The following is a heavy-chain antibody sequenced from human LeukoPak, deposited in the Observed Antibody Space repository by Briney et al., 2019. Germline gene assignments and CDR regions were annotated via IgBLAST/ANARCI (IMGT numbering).Heavy chain of an antibody. Sequence: GGSLRLSCAASGFAFYSYEMTWVRQAPGKGLEWVSYITTSGSTTYYADSVKGRFTISRDNAKNSLYLQMNSLRAEDTAVYYCARDMGENWFDPWGQGTLVTVSS. CDR2: ITTSGSTT. J-gene: IGHJ5*02. CDR3: ARDMGENWFDP. D-gene: IGHD1-26*01. CDR1: GFAFYSYE. V-gene: IGHV3-48*03.